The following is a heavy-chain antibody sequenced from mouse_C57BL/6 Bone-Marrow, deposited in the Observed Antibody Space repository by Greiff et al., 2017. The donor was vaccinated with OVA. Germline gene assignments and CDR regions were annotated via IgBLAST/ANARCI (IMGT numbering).Heavy chain of an antibody. D-gene: IGHD1-1*01. CDR3: ARRLLRY. CDR1: GYAFSSSW. V-gene: IGHV1-82*01. CDR2: IYPGDGDT. J-gene: IGHJ2*01. Sequence: QVQLKQSGPELVKPGASVKISCKASGYAFSSSWMHWVKQRPGKGLEWIGRIYPGDGDTNYNGKFKGKATLTADKSSSTAYMQLSSLTSEDSAVYFSARRLLRYWGQGTTLTVSS.